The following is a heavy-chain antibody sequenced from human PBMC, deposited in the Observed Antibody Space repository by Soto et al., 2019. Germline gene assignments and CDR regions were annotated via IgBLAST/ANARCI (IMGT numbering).Heavy chain of an antibody. V-gene: IGHV4-39*01. CDR2: MHYSGSA. J-gene: IGHJ4*02. D-gene: IGHD3-22*01. CDR3: ASRYYYESGGYLGHFDD. Sequence: PSETLSLTCSVSGGSISSSKYYWGWIRQPPGKGLEWIDSMHYSGSAYYNPSLKSRVTISVDTSKNQFSLNLSSVTAADTAVYYCASRYYYESGGYLGHFDDWGQGTLVTVSS. CDR1: GGSISSSKYY.